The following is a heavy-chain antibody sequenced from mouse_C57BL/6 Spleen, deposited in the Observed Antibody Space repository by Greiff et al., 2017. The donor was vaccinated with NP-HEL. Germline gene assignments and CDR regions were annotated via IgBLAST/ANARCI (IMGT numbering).Heavy chain of an antibody. CDR3: TRGSSYYAMDY. J-gene: IGHJ4*01. Sequence: EVMLVESGEGLVKPGGSLKLSCAASGFTFSSYAMSWVRQTPEKRLEWVAYISSGGDYIYYADTVKGRFTISRDNARNTLYLQMSSLKSEDTAMYYCTRGSSYYAMDYWGQGTSVTVSS. CDR2: ISSGGDYI. CDR1: GFTFSSYA. V-gene: IGHV5-9-1*02. D-gene: IGHD1-1*01.